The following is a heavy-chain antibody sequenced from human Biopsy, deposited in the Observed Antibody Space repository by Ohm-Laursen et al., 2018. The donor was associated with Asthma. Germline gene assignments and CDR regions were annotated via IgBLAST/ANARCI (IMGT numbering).Heavy chain of an antibody. CDR2: IYYSGST. CDR3: ARAQDYYDSRGYYRSFDY. D-gene: IGHD3-22*01. V-gene: IGHV4-31*03. Sequence: QTLSRSCTVSYGSITSGGYYWTWIRQHPGKGLEWIGFIYYSGSTYYNPSLKSRVSISIDTSKNQFSLKLSSVTAADTAVYYCARAQDYYDSRGYYRSFDYWGQGTLVTVSS. CDR1: YGSITSGGYY. J-gene: IGHJ4*02.